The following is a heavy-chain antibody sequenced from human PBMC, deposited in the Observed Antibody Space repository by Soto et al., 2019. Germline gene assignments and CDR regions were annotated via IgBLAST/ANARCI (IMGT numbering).Heavy chain of an antibody. Sequence: EVQLVESGGGLVKPGGSLRLSCAASGFTFSSYSMNWVRQAPGKGLEWVSSISCSSSYIYYADSVKGRFTISRDNAKNSLYLQMNSLRAEDTSVYYSARVVDYCDPYYYYGMDVWGQGTTVTVSS. CDR1: GFTFSSYS. CDR3: ARVVDYCDPYYYYGMDV. V-gene: IGHV3-21*01. CDR2: ISCSSSYI. D-gene: IGHD3-22*01. J-gene: IGHJ6*02.